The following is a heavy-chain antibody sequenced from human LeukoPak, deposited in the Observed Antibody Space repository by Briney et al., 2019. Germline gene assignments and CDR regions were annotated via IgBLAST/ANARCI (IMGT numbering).Heavy chain of an antibody. J-gene: IGHJ4*02. CDR1: GGSISNYH. V-gene: IGHV4-59*01. D-gene: IGHD6-19*01. CDR2: FYHSGST. CDR3: ASTQQWLAFDY. Sequence: PSETLSLTCTVSGGSISNYHWSWMRQPPGKGLEWIGCFYHSGSTTYNPSLKSRVTTSVDPSKNEFSLKLNSVTAADTAVYYCASTQQWLAFDYWGQGILVTVSS.